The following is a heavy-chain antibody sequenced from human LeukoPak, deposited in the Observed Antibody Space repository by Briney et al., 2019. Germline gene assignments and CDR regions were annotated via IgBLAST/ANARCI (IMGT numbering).Heavy chain of an antibody. D-gene: IGHD5-18*01. V-gene: IGHV3-66*01. CDR1: GFTVSNNY. Sequence: GGSLRLSCAVSGFTVSNNYMSWVRQAPGKGLEWVSLIYGGGNTYYADSVKGRFTISRDNSKNTLYLQMSSLRAEDTAVYYCARARAYSYGSDFDYWGQGTLVTVSS. CDR3: ARARAYSYGSDFDY. J-gene: IGHJ4*02. CDR2: IYGGGNT.